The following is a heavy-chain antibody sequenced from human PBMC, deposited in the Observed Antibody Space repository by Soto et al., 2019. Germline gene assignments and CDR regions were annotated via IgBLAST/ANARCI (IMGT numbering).Heavy chain of an antibody. Sequence: EVQLLESGGGLVQPGRSLRLSCAASGFTFSTYAMSWVRQAPGKGLQWVSAISGRGGATFYADSVKGRFTISRDNSNNTLFLQMDSLRAEDTALYFCAKVGLAMADPYYFDYWGQGGLVTVSS. CDR3: AKVGLAMADPYYFDY. CDR1: GFTFSTYA. D-gene: IGHD6-19*01. V-gene: IGHV3-23*01. CDR2: ISGRGGAT. J-gene: IGHJ4*02.